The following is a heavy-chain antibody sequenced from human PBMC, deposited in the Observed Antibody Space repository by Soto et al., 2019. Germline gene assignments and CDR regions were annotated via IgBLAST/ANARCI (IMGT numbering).Heavy chain of an antibody. V-gene: IGHV4-39*07. D-gene: IGHD6-19*01. CDR2: IYYSGST. Sequence: SETLSLTCTVSGGSISSSSYYWGWIRPPPGKGLEWIGSIYYSGSTYYNPSLKSRVTISVDTSKNQFSLKLSSVTAADTAVYYCARDVRVAVAGDFDLWGRGTLVTVSS. CDR1: GGSISSSSYY. CDR3: ARDVRVAVAGDFDL. J-gene: IGHJ2*01.